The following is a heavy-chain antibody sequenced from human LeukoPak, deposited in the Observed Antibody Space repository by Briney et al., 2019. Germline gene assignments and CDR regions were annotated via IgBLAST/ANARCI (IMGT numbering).Heavy chain of an antibody. V-gene: IGHV4-39*01. CDR3: VYYYGSGSVEY. CDR2: FYYSGST. Sequence: PSETLSLTCTVSGGSITSSNYYWGWIRQPPGKGLEWIGSFYYSGSTNYNPSLKSRVTISVDTSKNQFSLKRSSVTAADTAVYYFVYYYGSGSVEYWGQGTLVTVSS. CDR1: GGSITSSNYY. J-gene: IGHJ4*02. D-gene: IGHD3-10*01.